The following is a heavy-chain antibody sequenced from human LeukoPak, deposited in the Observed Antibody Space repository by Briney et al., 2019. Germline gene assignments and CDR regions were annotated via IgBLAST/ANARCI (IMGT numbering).Heavy chain of an antibody. V-gene: IGHV4-39*07. Sequence: SETLSLTCTVSGGSISSSNYYWGWIRQPPGKGLECIGSVYYSGNTYYNPSLKSRVTISVDTSKNQFSLKLSSVTAADTAVYYCARAGDYGDYVGWFDPWGQGTLVTVSS. D-gene: IGHD4-17*01. CDR2: VYYSGNT. CDR3: ARAGDYGDYVGWFDP. J-gene: IGHJ5*02. CDR1: GGSISSSNYY.